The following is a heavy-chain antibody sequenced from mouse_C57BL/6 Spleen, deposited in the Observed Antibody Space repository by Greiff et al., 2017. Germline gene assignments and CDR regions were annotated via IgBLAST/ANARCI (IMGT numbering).Heavy chain of an antibody. J-gene: IGHJ2*01. V-gene: IGHV5-17*01. CDR3: ATGEDYGGDY. D-gene: IGHD2-4*01. CDR1: GFTFSDYG. Sequence: EVQLVESGGGLVKPGGSLKLSCAASGFTFSDYGMHWVRQAPEKGLEWVAYISSGSSTIYYADTVKGRFTISRDNAKNTLFLQMTSLRSEDTAMYYCATGEDYGGDYWGQGTTLTVSS. CDR2: ISSGSSTI.